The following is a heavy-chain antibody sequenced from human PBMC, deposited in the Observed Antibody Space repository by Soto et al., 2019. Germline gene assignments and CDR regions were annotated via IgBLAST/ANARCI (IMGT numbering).Heavy chain of an antibody. CDR3: AKGRYFDSSGGCANY. Sequence: EVRLLESGGGSVPPGASARLSCLTSGFMFDNYAMSLVRQSPARGLEWVAAISGSGHATYYTQSVRGRFTISRDKSKKTVFLQMNNLRTEDTAIYYCAKGRYFDSSGGCANYWGLGTLVTVSS. D-gene: IGHD3-22*01. CDR2: ISGSGHAT. J-gene: IGHJ4*02. V-gene: IGHV3-23*01. CDR1: GFMFDNYA.